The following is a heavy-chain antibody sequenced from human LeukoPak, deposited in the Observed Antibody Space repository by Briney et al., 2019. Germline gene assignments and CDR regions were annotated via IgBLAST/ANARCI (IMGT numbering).Heavy chain of an antibody. CDR3: AKDLGRVGSGWAFDY. Sequence: PGGSLRLSCAASGFTFSSYAMSWVRQAPGKGLEWVSAISGSGGSTYYADSVKGRFTISRDNSKNTLYLQMNSLRAEDTAVYYCAKDLGRVGSGWAFDYWGQGTLVTVSS. J-gene: IGHJ4*02. V-gene: IGHV3-23*01. CDR1: GFTFSSYA. CDR2: ISGSGGST. D-gene: IGHD6-19*01.